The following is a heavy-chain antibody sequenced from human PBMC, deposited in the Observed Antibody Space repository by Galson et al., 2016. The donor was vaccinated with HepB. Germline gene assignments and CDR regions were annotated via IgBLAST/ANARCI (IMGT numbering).Heavy chain of an antibody. V-gene: IGHV3-30*03. D-gene: IGHD3-10*01. Sequence: SLRLSCAASGFAFTNYGMHWVRQAPGKGLEWVAVISNNGENKYYADSVKGRFTISRDISKNTLYLQLNSLRAEDTAVYYCATLREAKSRAYYYYYMDVWGKGTTVTVSS. CDR1: GFAFTNYG. CDR3: ATLREAKSRAYYYYYMDV. J-gene: IGHJ6*03. CDR2: ISNNGENK.